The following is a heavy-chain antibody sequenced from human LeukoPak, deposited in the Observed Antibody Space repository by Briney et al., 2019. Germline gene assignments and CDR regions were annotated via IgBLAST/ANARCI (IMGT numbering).Heavy chain of an antibody. J-gene: IGHJ4*02. V-gene: IGHV3-53*01. D-gene: IGHD3-22*01. Sequence: GSLRVSCAASGFTFSGNYMTWVRQAPGKGVEWVSVIYNGGSTYYADSVKGRFTISRDNSKNTLHLQMNSLRAEDTAVYYCAREAYYDTSGVTLWGQGTLVTVSS. CDR2: IYNGGST. CDR1: GFTFSGNY. CDR3: AREAYYDTSGVTL.